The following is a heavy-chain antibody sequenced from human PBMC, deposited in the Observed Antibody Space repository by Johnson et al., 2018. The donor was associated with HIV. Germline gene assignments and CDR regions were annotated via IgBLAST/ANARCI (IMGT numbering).Heavy chain of an antibody. V-gene: IGHV3-7*01. Sequence: VQLVESGGGVVQPGRSLRLSCAASGFTFSSYGMHWVRQAPGKGLEWVANIKQDESEKYYVDSVKGRFTISRDNAKNSLYLQLNSLRAEDTAVYYWAREASYGDYAFDIWGQGTMVTVPS. CDR3: AREASYGDYAFDI. CDR2: IKQDESEK. D-gene: IGHD4-17*01. J-gene: IGHJ3*02. CDR1: GFTFSSYG.